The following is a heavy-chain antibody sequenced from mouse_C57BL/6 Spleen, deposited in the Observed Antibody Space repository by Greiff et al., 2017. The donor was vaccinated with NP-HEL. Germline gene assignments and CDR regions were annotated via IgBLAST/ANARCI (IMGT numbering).Heavy chain of an antibody. D-gene: IGHD1-1*01. CDR3: ARGGTVGHYFDY. Sequence: EVNLVESEGGLVQPGSSMKLSCTASGFTFSDYYMAWVRQVPEKGLEWVANINYDGSSTYYLDSLKSRFIISRDNAKNILYLQMSSLKSEDTATYYCARGGTVGHYFDYWGQGTTLTVSS. J-gene: IGHJ2*01. V-gene: IGHV5-16*01. CDR2: INYDGSST. CDR1: GFTFSDYY.